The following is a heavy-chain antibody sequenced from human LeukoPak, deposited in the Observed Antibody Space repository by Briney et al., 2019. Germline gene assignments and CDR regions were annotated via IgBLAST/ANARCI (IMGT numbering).Heavy chain of an antibody. CDR1: DDSFSSHY. CDR3: ARDLVTVTKGFDI. CDR2: ISYIGST. J-gene: IGHJ3*02. Sequence: SETLSLTCAVSDDSFSSHYWTWIRQPPGKGLEWIGYISYIGSTNYNPSLKSRVTLSIDTSKNQFSLKLSSVTAADTAVYYCARDLVTVTKGFDIWGQGTMVSVSS. D-gene: IGHD4-17*01. V-gene: IGHV4-59*11.